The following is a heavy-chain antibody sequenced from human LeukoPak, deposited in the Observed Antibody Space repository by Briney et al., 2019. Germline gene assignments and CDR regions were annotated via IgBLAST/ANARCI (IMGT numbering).Heavy chain of an antibody. D-gene: IGHD2-2*01. Sequence: SETLSLTCADSGYSISSGYYWGWIRPPPGKGLEWIGSIYHSGSTYYNPSLKSRVTISVDTAKNQFSLKLSSVTAADTAVYYCASAVVPAAAFDIWGQGTMVTVSS. CDR1: GYSISSGYY. CDR3: ASAVVPAAAFDI. V-gene: IGHV4-38-2*01. J-gene: IGHJ3*02. CDR2: IYHSGST.